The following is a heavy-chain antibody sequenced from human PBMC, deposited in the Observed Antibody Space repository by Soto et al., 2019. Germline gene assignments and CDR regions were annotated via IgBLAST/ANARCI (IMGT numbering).Heavy chain of an antibody. CDR3: ARHERITMVRGVKSPFDY. V-gene: IGHV4-4*07. Sequence: PCETLSLTGTVSGGSISNYYWSWIRQPAGKGLEWIGRIYTSGNTNYNPSLKVRVTMSVDTSKNQFSLELSSVTAADTAVYYCARHERITMVRGVKSPFDYWGQGTLVTVSS. CDR1: GGSISNYY. J-gene: IGHJ4*02. CDR2: IYTSGNT. D-gene: IGHD3-10*01.